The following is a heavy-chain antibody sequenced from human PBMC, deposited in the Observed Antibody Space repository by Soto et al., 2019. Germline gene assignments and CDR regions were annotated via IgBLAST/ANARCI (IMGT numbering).Heavy chain of an antibody. CDR2: VSYNGNT. CDR1: GGSITPYH. V-gene: IGHV4-59*01. CDR3: ARQQYTVVTAFDV. D-gene: IGHD2-15*01. J-gene: IGHJ3*01. Sequence: SETLSLTCTVSGGSITPYHWSWIRQPPGEGLEWIGYVSYNGNTDYNPSLKSRVSISVDTSKNEFSLKLNSLTAADAAIYFCARQQYTVVTAFDVWGRGAMVTVSS.